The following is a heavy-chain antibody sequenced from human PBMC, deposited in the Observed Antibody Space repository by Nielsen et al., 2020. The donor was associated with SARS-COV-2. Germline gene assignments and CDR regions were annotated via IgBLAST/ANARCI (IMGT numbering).Heavy chain of an antibody. CDR1: GFTFSSYW. J-gene: IGHJ6*02. CDR3: ATTVTTDYYGMDV. Sequence: GGSLRLSCAASGFTFSSYWMSWVRQAPGKGLEWVANIKQDGSEKYYVDSVKGRFTISRDNAKNPLYLQMNSLRAEDTAVYYCATTVTTDYYGMDVWGQGTTVTVSS. CDR2: IKQDGSEK. D-gene: IGHD4-17*01. V-gene: IGHV3-7*01.